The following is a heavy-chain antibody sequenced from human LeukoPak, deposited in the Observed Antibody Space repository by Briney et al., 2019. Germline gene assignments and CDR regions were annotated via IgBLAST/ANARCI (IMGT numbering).Heavy chain of an antibody. D-gene: IGHD6-19*01. CDR1: GYTFTRFG. J-gene: IGHJ4*02. CDR2: ISPYDGNT. CDR3: ARDSGASSGWYGRFDY. V-gene: IGHV1-18*01. Sequence: ASVKVSCKASGYTFTRFGITWVRQAPGQGPEWMGWISPYDGNTNYAQKLQGRVTMTTDTSTSTAYMELRSLRSDDTAVYYCARDSGASSGWYGRFDYWGQGTLVTVSS.